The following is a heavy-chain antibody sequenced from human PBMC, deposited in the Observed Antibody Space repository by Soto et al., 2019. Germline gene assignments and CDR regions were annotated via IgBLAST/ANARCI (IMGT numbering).Heavy chain of an antibody. V-gene: IGHV3-30-3*01. CDR3: ARGTTTSAFSAMDV. D-gene: IGHD1-1*01. Sequence: QVQLVESGGGVVQPGRSLSLSFAASGFTLVYHALIWVRKAQGKGLEWVAVISYDGDNKYIAESVKGRFTISRDNSKNTVSLQMNSLRAEDTAMYFCARGTTTSAFSAMDVWGQGTTVTVSS. J-gene: IGHJ6*02. CDR2: ISYDGDNK. CDR1: GFTLVYHA.